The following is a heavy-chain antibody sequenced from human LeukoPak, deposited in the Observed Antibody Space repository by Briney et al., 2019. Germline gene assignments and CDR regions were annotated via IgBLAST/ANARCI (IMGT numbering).Heavy chain of an antibody. D-gene: IGHD3-10*01. CDR2: IYFSGNT. CDR3: ARGTYGSGSPV. Sequence: SETLSLTCTVSGGSISSSSYYWAWLRQPPGKGLEWIGNIYFSGNTYYNPSLQSRVTMSVDTSKNQFSLKLNSVTAADTAVYYCARGTYGSGSPVWGQGTLVTVSS. CDR1: GGSISSSSYY. V-gene: IGHV4-39*07. J-gene: IGHJ4*02.